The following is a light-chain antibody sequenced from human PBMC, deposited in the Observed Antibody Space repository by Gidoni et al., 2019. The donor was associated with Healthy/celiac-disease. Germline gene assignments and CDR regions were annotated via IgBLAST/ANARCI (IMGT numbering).Light chain of an antibody. CDR1: QCVSSSH. V-gene: IGKV3-20*01. CDR3: QRYGSSPQP. CDR2: GAS. J-gene: IGKJ1*01. Sequence: IVLTQPQGTLSLSPGESATLSCRASQCVSSSHLASYQQKPGQAPRLPIYGASSRATGIPDMFSGSGSCTDFTLTISRLGPEDFAVYYCQRYGSSPQPFGQGTKVEIK.